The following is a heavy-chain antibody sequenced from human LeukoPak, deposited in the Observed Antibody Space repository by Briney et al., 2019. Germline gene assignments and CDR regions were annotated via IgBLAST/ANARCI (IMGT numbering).Heavy chain of an antibody. CDR2: INPNSGGT. V-gene: IGHV1-2*02. CDR1: GYTFSGYH. CDR3: AREPPHYSSNLYGDY. J-gene: IGHJ4*02. D-gene: IGHD6-13*01. Sequence: GASVKVSCKASGYTFSGYHIYWVRQAPGQGLELMGWINPNSGGTNNAQKFQGRVTMTRDTSISTAYMELSRLTSDDTAVYYCAREPPHYSSNLYGDYWGQGTLVTVSS.